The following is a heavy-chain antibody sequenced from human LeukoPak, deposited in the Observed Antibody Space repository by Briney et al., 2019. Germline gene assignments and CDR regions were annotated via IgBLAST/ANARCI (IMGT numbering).Heavy chain of an antibody. CDR1: GFTFSDSG. V-gene: IGHV3-30*18. J-gene: IGHJ4*02. Sequence: GGSLRLSCAASGFTFSDSGMHWVRQAPGKGLEWVAIISFDGSRRFYADSVRGRFTVSRDNSKNTLFPQMDSLSADDTGVYYCAKEGTDYGDYPYFFDYWGQGTLVTVSS. CDR3: AKEGTDYGDYPYFFDY. D-gene: IGHD4-17*01. CDR2: ISFDGSRR.